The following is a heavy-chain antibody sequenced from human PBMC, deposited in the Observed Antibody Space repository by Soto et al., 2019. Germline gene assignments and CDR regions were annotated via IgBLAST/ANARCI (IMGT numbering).Heavy chain of an antibody. D-gene: IGHD1-7*01. CDR3: GRARYHWNYSGYFAP. CDR1: GLTVSSNY. J-gene: IGHJ5*02. Sequence: EVQLVESGGGLIQPGGSVRLSCVASGLTVSSNYMSWVRKLPGKGLEWVSVIYSTGTTHYADSVKGRCTVSRNYSKNAMLLQIGRLGIEDTAVYYGGRARYHWNYSGYFAPWGQGTLVTVSS. V-gene: IGHV3-53*01. CDR2: IYSTGTT.